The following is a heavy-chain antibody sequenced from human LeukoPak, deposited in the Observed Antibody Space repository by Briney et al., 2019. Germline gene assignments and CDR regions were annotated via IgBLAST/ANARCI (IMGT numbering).Heavy chain of an antibody. CDR1: GFTFSSYS. D-gene: IGHD3-10*01. CDR2: ISSSSSYI. Sequence: GGSLRLSCAASGFTFSSYSMNWVRQAPGKGLEWVSSISSSSSYIYYADSVKGRFTISRDNAKNSLYLQLNSLRAEDTAVYYCARDSTYYYDSGSSGPHYFDNWGQGTLVTVSS. J-gene: IGHJ4*02. V-gene: IGHV3-21*01. CDR3: ARDSTYYYDSGSSGPHYFDN.